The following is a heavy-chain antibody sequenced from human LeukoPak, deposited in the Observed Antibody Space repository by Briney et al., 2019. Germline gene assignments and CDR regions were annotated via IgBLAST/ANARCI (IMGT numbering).Heavy chain of an antibody. D-gene: IGHD2-2*01. CDR1: GFTFSDYY. V-gene: IGHV3-11*04. Sequence: GGPLRLPCGVSGFTFSDYYMNWIRHAPGKGLEWISYMSSSGSTISYADSVTGRFTVSRNNAKTSLYLQMNSLRAEDTAVYYCARSILPAANAIDYWGQGTLLTVSS. CDR3: ARSILPAANAIDY. CDR2: MSSSGSTI. J-gene: IGHJ4*02.